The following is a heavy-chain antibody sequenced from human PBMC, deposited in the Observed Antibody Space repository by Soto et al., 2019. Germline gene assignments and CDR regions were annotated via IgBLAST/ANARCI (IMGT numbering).Heavy chain of an antibody. CDR2: ISGSGGST. Sequence: EVQLLESGGGLVQPGGSLRLSCAASGFTFSSYAMSWVRQAPGKGLEWVSAISGSGGSTYYADSVKGRLTISRDNSKNTLYLQMNSLRAEDTAVYYCARARGITIFGVVPLGDYWGQGTLVTVSS. J-gene: IGHJ4*02. V-gene: IGHV3-23*01. D-gene: IGHD3-3*01. CDR3: ARARGITIFGVVPLGDY. CDR1: GFTFSSYA.